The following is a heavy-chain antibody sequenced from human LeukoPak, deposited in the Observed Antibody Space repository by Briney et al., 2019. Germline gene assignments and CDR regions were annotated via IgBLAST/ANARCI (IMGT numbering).Heavy chain of an antibody. V-gene: IGHV3-53*01. D-gene: IGHD2-2*01. CDR2: IYAGGAA. CDR3: ARSTSYHFDP. J-gene: IGHJ5*02. Sequence: PGGSLRLSRAASGFTVSTNYLSWVRQAPGKGLEWVSVIYAGGAAYYADYVKGRFTISRDTSNNTLILQMHSLGVEDTAVYYCARSTSYHFDPWGQGTLVTVSS. CDR1: GFTVSTNY.